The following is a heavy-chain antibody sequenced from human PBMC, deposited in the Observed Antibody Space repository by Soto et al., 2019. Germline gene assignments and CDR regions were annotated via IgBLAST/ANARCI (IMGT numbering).Heavy chain of an antibody. J-gene: IGHJ4*02. V-gene: IGHV4-34*01. Sequence: SETLSLTCAVYSESFSRYSWTWIRQPPWKGLEWIGEINYYGSTVYNPSLKSRVTISIDTSKMQFSLKLTSLTAADTAVYYCAKKHYSGFDCSGQCTLVTFCS. CDR2: INYYGST. D-gene: IGHD1-26*01. CDR1: SESFSRYS. CDR3: AKKHYSGFDC.